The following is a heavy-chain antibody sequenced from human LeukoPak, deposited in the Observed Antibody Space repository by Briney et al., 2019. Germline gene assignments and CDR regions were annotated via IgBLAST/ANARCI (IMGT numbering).Heavy chain of an antibody. CDR3: ARDFSYCGGDCYGGGDY. CDR1: GFTFSSYA. CDR2: ISYDGSNK. Sequence: GGSLRLSCAASGFTFSSYAMHWVRQAPGKRLERVAVISYDGSNKYYADSVKGRFTISRDNSKNTLYLQMNSLRAEDTAVYYCARDFSYCGGDCYGGGDYWGQGTLVTVSS. V-gene: IGHV3-30-3*01. J-gene: IGHJ4*02. D-gene: IGHD2-21*02.